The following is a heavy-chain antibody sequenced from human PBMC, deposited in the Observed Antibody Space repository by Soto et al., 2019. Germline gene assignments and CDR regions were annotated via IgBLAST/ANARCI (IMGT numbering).Heavy chain of an antibody. CDR1: GFTFSSYA. D-gene: IGHD2-2*01. CDR2: ISYDASNK. V-gene: IGHV3-30-3*01. CDR3: ARGGPVEDQLDFY. Sequence: QVQLVESGGGVVQPGRSLRLSCAASGFTFSSYAMHWVRQAPGKGLEWVAVISYDASNKYYADTVKGRITISRDHYQNTLYLQMNSLRAEDKAVYYCARGGPVEDQLDFYWGQGTLVTVPS. J-gene: IGHJ4*02.